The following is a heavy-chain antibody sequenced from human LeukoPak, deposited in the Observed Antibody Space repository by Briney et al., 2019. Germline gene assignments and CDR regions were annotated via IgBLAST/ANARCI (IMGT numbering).Heavy chain of an antibody. Sequence: PSETLSLTCTVSGGSISSNHWSWIRQPPGKGLEWIGYIYYSGSTNYNPSLKSRVTISVDTSKNQFSLSLSSVTAADTAVYYCARATSYTGHLGWWGQGTLVTVSS. D-gene: IGHD6-19*01. J-gene: IGHJ4*02. CDR1: GGSISSNH. CDR3: ARATSYTGHLGW. V-gene: IGHV4-59*08. CDR2: IYYSGST.